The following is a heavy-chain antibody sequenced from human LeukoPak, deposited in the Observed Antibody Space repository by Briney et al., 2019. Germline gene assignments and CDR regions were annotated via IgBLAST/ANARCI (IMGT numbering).Heavy chain of an antibody. CDR2: ISGDSITT. Sequence: GGSLRLFCSASGFTFSSHAMSWARQAPGKGLEWVSGISGDSITTYYADSVKGRFSISRDNSKNTLYLQMKSLRAEDTAVYSCARGSSLAYWYFDLWGRGTLLAVSS. V-gene: IGHV3-23*01. CDR3: ARGSSLAYWYFDL. D-gene: IGHD2-2*01. J-gene: IGHJ2*01. CDR1: GFTFSSHA.